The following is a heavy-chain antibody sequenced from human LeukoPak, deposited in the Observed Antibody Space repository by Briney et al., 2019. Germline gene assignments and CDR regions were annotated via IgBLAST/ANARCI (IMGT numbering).Heavy chain of an antibody. J-gene: IGHJ4*02. CDR3: ARAHTIFGVVTDFDY. CDR1: GFTFSSYA. CDR2: ISYDGRNK. V-gene: IGHV3-30*04. D-gene: IGHD3-3*01. Sequence: GGSLRLSCAASGFTFSSYAMHWVRQAPGKGLEWVAVISYDGRNKYYADSVKGRFTISRDNSKNTLYLQMNSLRAEDTAVYYCARAHTIFGVVTDFDYWGQGTLVTVSS.